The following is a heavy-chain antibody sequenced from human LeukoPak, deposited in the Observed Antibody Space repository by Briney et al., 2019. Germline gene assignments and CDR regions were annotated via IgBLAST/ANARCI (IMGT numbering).Heavy chain of an antibody. Sequence: PGGSLRLSCAASGFTFSDYYMSWIRQAPGKGLEWISYISNSGSTIYYADSVKGRFTTSRDNAKNSLYLQMNSLRAEDTAVYYCATERSGASYYVDYWGQGTLVTVSS. CDR2: ISNSGSTI. CDR1: GFTFSDYY. D-gene: IGHD3-3*01. CDR3: ATERSGASYYVDY. J-gene: IGHJ4*02. V-gene: IGHV3-11*04.